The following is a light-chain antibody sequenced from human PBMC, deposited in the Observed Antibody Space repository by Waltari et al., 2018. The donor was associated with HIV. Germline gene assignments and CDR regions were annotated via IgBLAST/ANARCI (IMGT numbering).Light chain of an antibody. CDR1: GSDVGIYNL. V-gene: IGLV2-23*01. J-gene: IGLJ2*01. CDR3: CSYAVSSTSVI. CDR2: EGS. Sequence: QSALTQPASVSGSPGQSITISCTGTGSDVGIYNLVSWYQQYPGKAPKLIIYEGSKRPSWISNRFSGSQSGNTASLTISGLQAEDEADYYCCSYAVSSTSVIFGGGTKLTVL.